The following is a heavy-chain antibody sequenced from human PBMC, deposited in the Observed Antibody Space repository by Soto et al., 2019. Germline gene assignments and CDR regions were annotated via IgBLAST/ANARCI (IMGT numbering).Heavy chain of an antibody. CDR3: ATVPTYSSSYDY. J-gene: IGHJ4*02. V-gene: IGHV1-24*01. CDR1: GYTLTELS. D-gene: IGHD6-13*01. CDR2: FDPEDGET. Sequence: SVKVSCKVSGYTLTELSMHWVRQAPGKGLEWMGGFDPEDGETIYAQKFQGRVTMTEDTSTDTAYMELSSLRSEDTAVYYCATVPTYSSSYDYWGQGTLVTVSS.